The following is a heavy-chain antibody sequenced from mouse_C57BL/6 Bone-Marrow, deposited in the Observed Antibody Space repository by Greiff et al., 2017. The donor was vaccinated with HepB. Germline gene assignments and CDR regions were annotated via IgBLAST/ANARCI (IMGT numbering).Heavy chain of an antibody. CDR3: IYDYDVAY. V-gene: IGHV1-26*01. D-gene: IGHD2-4*01. CDR1: GYTFTDYY. J-gene: IGHJ3*01. CDR2: INPNNGGT. Sequence: VQLQQSGPELVKPGASVKISCKASGYTFTDYYMNWVKQSHGKSLEWIGDINPNNGGTSYNQKFKGKATLTVDKSSSTAYMELRSLASEDSAVYYCIYDYDVAYWGQGTLVTVSA.